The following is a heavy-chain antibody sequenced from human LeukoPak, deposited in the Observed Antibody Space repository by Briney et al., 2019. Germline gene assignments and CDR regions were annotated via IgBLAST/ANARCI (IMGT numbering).Heavy chain of an antibody. CDR1: GFTFNNYA. CDR3: ARCGGGNPRWFDP. J-gene: IGHJ5*02. Sequence: GGSLRLSCAASGFTFNNYAMSWVRQAPGKGLEWVSTVSGSGAIAYYTDSDKGRFTISRDNSKNTLYLQMSSLTAKDTAVYYCARCGGGNPRWFDPWGQGTLVTVSS. CDR2: VSGSGAIA. D-gene: IGHD4-23*01. V-gene: IGHV3-23*01.